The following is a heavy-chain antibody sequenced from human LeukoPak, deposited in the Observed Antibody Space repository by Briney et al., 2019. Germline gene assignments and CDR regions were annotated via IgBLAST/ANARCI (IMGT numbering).Heavy chain of an antibody. CDR2: ISGYNGNT. D-gene: IGHD3-22*01. CDR1: GYTFINYG. J-gene: IGHJ6*02. Sequence: ASVKVSCKASGYTFINYGITWVRQAPGQGLEWIGFISGYNGNTNYAQKYQGRVTMTTDTSTSTAYMELRSLRSDDTAVYYYAKGNYYDGSGPNYYYYGMDVWGQGTTVTVSS. V-gene: IGHV1-18*01. CDR3: AKGNYYDGSGPNYYYYGMDV.